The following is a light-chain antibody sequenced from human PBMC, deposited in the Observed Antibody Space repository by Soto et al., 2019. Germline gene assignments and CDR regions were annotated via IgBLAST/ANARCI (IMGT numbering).Light chain of an antibody. CDR2: DVT. CDR1: STDFENYNI. V-gene: IGLV2-23*02. CDR3: CSYAGSSARLV. Sequence: QSALTQPASVSGSPGQSITISCTRSSTDFENYNIVSWYQHFPDKAPKLIIYDVTKRPSEIADRFSGSESDTTASLIISGRQHEDDADYYCCSYAGSSARLVFGGGTKLTVL. J-gene: IGLJ2*01.